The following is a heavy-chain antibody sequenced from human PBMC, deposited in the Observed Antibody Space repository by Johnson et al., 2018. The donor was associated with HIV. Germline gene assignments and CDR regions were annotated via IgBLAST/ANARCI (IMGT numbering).Heavy chain of an antibody. J-gene: IGHJ3*01. CDR1: GFTFSSYA. D-gene: IGHD1-1*01. CDR3: ATVWRNEGRHSFDV. V-gene: IGHV3-7*01. CDR2: INQDGSEK. Sequence: VQLVESGGGVVQPGRSLRLSCAASGFTFSSYAMHWVRQTPGKGLEWVANINQDGSEKYYVDSARGRFTISRDNAKNSLYLQMSSLRAEDTAVYYCATVWRNEGRHSFDVWGLGTMVTVSS.